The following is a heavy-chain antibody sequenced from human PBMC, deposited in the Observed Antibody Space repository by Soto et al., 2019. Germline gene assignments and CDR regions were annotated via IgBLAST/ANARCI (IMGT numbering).Heavy chain of an antibody. CDR2: IYTNDNR. D-gene: IGHD6-6*01. CDR1: GFTVSRNY. CDR3: ARGRPRKGFDP. V-gene: IGHV3-66*01. Sequence: EVQLVESGGGLVQPGGSLRLSCAVSGFTVSRNYMSWVRQAPGKGLEWVSVIYTNDNRYYADSVKGRVTISRDNSKNTLYLQMNSLRVEDTAVYYCARGRPRKGFDPWGQGTLVTVSS. J-gene: IGHJ5*02.